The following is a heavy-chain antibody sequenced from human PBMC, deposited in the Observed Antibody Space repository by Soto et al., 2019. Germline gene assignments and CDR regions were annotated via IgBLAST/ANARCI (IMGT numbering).Heavy chain of an antibody. CDR2: INPDGGGT. CDR1: GYTFTSYY. CDR3: AVGGNYLSMDV. V-gene: IGHV1-46*01. D-gene: IGHD4-4*01. Sequence: QVQLVQSGAEVKKPGASVKVSCKASGYTFTSYYMHWVRLAPGQGLEWMGIINPDGGGTSYAQHFQGRVIMTRDTSTSTVYMEMSSLRSEDPAVYYCAVGGNYLSMDVWGQGTTVTVSS. J-gene: IGHJ6*02.